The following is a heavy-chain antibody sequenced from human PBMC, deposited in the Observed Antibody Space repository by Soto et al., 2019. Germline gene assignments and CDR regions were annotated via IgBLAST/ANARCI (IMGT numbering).Heavy chain of an antibody. CDR2: IYYSGST. CDR1: GGSISSYY. Sequence: SETLSLTCTVSGGSISSYYWSWIRQPPGKGLEWIGFIYYSGSTNYNPSLESRVAISLDTSKNHFSLKLSSVTAADTAVYYCARVRHTSSWPYYFDYWGQGTLVTVSS. CDR3: ARVRHTSSWPYYFDY. D-gene: IGHD6-13*01. J-gene: IGHJ4*02. V-gene: IGHV4-59*01.